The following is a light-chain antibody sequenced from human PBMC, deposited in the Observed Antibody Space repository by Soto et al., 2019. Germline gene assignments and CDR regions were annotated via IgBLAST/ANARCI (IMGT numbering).Light chain of an antibody. V-gene: IGLV2-23*01. CDR3: CSYAGSSTMT. J-gene: IGLJ7*01. CDR2: EDT. CDR1: SSDVGNYNL. Sequence: QSALSQPASVSGSRGQSITISCTGTSSDVGNYNLVSWYQQYPGKAPKLMIFEDTKRPSGVSHRFSGSKSGNTASLTIAGXXXXXXXDYXCCSYAGSSTMTFGGGTQLTVL.